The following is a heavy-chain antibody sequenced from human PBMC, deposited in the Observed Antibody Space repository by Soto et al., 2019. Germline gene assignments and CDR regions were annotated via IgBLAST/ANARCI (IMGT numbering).Heavy chain of an antibody. Sequence: EVHLLGSGGGLVQPGGSLRLSCAASGFTFSNYAMSWVRQATGKGLEWVSAITGGGDDTYYADSVKGRFTISRDNSRNTLYLQMSSLRVEDTAVYYCVKGSSTSRPYYFDYWGQGTLATVSS. CDR3: VKGSSTSRPYYFDY. CDR2: ITGGGDDT. CDR1: GFTFSNYA. V-gene: IGHV3-23*01. D-gene: IGHD2-2*01. J-gene: IGHJ4*02.